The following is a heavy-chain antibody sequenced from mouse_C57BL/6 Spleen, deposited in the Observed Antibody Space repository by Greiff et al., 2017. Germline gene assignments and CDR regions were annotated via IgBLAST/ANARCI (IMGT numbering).Heavy chain of an antibody. V-gene: IGHV5-17*01. J-gene: IGHJ4*01. CDR3: ASMVTTYYYAMDY. CDR2: ISSGSSTI. Sequence: EVQLVESGGGLVKPGGSLKLSCAASGFTFSDYGMHWVRQAPEKGLEWVAYISSGSSTIYYADTVKGRFTISRDNAKNTLFLQMTSLRSEDTAMHYCASMVTTYYYAMDYWGQGTSVTVSS. CDR1: GFTFSDYG. D-gene: IGHD2-2*01.